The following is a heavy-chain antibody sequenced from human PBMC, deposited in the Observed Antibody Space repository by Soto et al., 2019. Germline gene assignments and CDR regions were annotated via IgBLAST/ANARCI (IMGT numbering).Heavy chain of an antibody. CDR3: AQAGGLVVVVAAGDAFDI. V-gene: IGHV3-23*01. CDR1: GFTFSSYA. CDR2: ISGSGGST. J-gene: IGHJ3*02. Sequence: PGWSLRLSCAASGFTFSSYAMSWVRQAPGKGLEWVSAISGSGGSTYYADSVKGRFTISRDNSKNTLYLQMNSLRAEDTAVYYCAQAGGLVVVVAAGDAFDIWGQGSMAIVSS. D-gene: IGHD2-15*01.